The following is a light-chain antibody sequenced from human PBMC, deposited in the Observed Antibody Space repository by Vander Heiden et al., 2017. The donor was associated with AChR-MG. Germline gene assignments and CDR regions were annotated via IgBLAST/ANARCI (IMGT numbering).Light chain of an antibody. CDR1: SLRSYY. CDR3: NSRDSSGNHLV. Sequence: SELTPDTAVPVALGQTVRITCQGDSLRSYYASWYQQKPGQAPVLVIYGKNNRPSGIPDRFSGSSSGNTASLTITGAQAEDEADYYCNSRDSSGNHLVFGTGTKVTVL. CDR2: GKN. V-gene: IGLV3-19*01. J-gene: IGLJ1*01.